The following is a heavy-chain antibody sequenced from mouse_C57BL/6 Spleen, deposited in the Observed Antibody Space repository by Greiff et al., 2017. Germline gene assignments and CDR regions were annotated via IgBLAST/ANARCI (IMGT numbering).Heavy chain of an antibody. D-gene: IGHD2-5*01. CDR3: ASEYSNYDY. V-gene: IGHV1-15*01. J-gene: IGHJ2*01. CDR2: IDPETGGT. CDR1: GYTFTDYE. Sequence: QVQLQQSGAGLVRPGASVTLSCKASGYTFTDYEMHWVKQTPVHGLEWIGAIDPETGGTAYNQKFTGKGILTADKYSCPAYMKLLSLTSEDSAVYYCASEYSNYDYWGQGTTLTVSS.